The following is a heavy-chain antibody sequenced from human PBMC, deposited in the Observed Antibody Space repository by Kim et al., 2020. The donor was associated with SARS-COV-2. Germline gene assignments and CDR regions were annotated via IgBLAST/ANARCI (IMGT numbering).Heavy chain of an antibody. CDR1: DGSISSSSYY. CDR2: IYYSGST. CDR3: ARDNQLWFGESPLAKFDY. V-gene: IGHV4-39*07. D-gene: IGHD3-10*01. Sequence: SETLSLTCTVSDGSISSSSYYWGWVRQPPGKGLEWIGTIYYSGSTYYNPSLKSRVTISVDTSKNQFSLRLSSVTAADTAVYYCARDNQLWFGESPLAKFDYWGQGTLVTVSS. J-gene: IGHJ4*02.